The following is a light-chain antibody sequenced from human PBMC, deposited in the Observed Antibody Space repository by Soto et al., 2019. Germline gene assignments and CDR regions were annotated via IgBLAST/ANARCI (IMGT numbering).Light chain of an antibody. J-gene: IGKJ1*01. CDR2: LGS. Sequence: DIVMTQSPLSLPVTPGEPASISCRSSHSLLHSNGYNYLDWYLQKPGQSPQLLIYLGSNRASGVPDRFSGSGSGTDFTPKISRVEAEDVGVYYCMQPLQSWTFGQGTKVDIK. V-gene: IGKV2-28*01. CDR1: HSLLHSNGYNY. CDR3: MQPLQSWT.